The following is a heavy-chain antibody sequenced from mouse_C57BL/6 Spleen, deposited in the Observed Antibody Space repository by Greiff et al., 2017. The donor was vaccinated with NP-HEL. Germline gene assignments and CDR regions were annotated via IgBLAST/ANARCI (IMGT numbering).Heavy chain of an antibody. D-gene: IGHD1-1*01. V-gene: IGHV5-17*01. CDR1: GFTFSDYG. J-gene: IGHJ1*03. CDR3: ARRSYFYWYFDV. Sequence: EVQVVESGGGLVKPGGSLKLSCAASGFTFSDYGMHWVRQAPEKGLEWVAYLSSGSSTIYYADTVKGRFTISRDNAKNTLFLQMTSLRSEDTAMYYCARRSYFYWYFDVWGTGTTVTVSS. CDR2: LSSGSSTI.